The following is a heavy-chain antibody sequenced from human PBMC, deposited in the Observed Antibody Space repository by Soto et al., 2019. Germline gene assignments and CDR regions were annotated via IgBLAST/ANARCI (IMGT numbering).Heavy chain of an antibody. CDR1: GFTFSSYE. Sequence: EVQLVESGGGLVQPGGSLRLSCAASGFTFSSYEMNWVRQAPGKGLEWVSYITTSGSTIYYADSVKGRFTISRDNAKNLLYLQMNSLRAEDTAVYYCARGNYPVHVYWGQGTLVTVSS. CDR3: ARGNYPVHVY. V-gene: IGHV3-48*03. D-gene: IGHD3-10*01. J-gene: IGHJ4*02. CDR2: ITTSGSTI.